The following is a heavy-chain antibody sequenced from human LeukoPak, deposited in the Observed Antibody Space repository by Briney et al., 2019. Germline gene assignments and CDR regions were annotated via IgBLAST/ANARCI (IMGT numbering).Heavy chain of an antibody. Sequence: SVKVSCKASGGTFSSYTISLVRQAPGQGLEWMGRIIPILGIANYAQKFQGRVTITADKSTSTAYMALSSLRSEDSAVYYCASPAVPAPIQVWGQGTLVTVSS. D-gene: IGHD2-2*02. CDR2: IIPILGIA. J-gene: IGHJ4*02. V-gene: IGHV1-69*02. CDR1: GGTFSSYT. CDR3: ASPAVPAPIQV.